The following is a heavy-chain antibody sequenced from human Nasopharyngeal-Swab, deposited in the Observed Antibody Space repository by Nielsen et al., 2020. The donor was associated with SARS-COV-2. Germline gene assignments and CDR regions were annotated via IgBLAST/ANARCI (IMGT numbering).Heavy chain of an antibody. J-gene: IGHJ6*03. V-gene: IGHV4-59*01. D-gene: IGHD6-13*01. CDR2: LYYSGST. CDR3: ARTAGYYYMDV. Sequence: SQTLSLTCAVSGGSIRSYSWSWIRLPPGKGLEWIGYLYYSGSTNYSPSLKSRVTISVDTPKNQFYLKLNSETAADTAVYYRARTAGYYYMDVWGKGTTVTVSS. CDR1: GGSIRSYS.